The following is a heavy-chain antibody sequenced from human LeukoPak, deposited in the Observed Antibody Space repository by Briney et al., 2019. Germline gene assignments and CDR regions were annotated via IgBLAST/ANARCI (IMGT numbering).Heavy chain of an antibody. V-gene: IGHV4-30-4*01. Sequence: SETLSLTCTVSGGSISSGDYYWSWIRQPPGKGLVWIGYIYYSGSTYYNPSLKSRVTISVDTSKNQFSLKLSSVTAADTAVYYCARVGSVTMVRGGLDYWGQGTLVTVSS. CDR2: IYYSGST. J-gene: IGHJ4*02. CDR3: ARVGSVTMVRGGLDY. CDR1: GGSISSGDYY. D-gene: IGHD3-10*01.